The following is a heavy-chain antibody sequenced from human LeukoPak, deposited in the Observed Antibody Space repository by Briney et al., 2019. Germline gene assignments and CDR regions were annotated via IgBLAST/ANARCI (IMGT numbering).Heavy chain of an antibody. CDR3: ARVPCDYVWGSYRYSNYFDY. Sequence: PSETLSLTCAVYGGSFSGYYWSWIRQPPGKGLEWIGEINHSGSTNYNPSLKSRVTISVDTSKNQFSLKLSSVTAADTAVYYCARVPCDYVWGSYRYSNYFDYWGQGTLVTVSS. CDR1: GGSFSGYY. V-gene: IGHV4-34*01. CDR2: INHSGST. J-gene: IGHJ4*02. D-gene: IGHD3-16*02.